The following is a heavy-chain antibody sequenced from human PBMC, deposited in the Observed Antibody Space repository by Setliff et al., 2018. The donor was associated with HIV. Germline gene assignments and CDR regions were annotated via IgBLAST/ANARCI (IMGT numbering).Heavy chain of an antibody. Sequence: PSETLSLTCTVSGGSISSSSYYWGWIRQPPGKGLEWIGSMYYSGSTYYNSSLKSRVTISLDTSKNQFSLKLSSVTAADTAVYYCARDPDSSSFTSDYWGQGTLVTVSS. CDR3: ARDPDSSSFTSDY. V-gene: IGHV4-39*07. J-gene: IGHJ4*02. CDR1: GGSISSSSYY. D-gene: IGHD6-13*01. CDR2: MYYSGST.